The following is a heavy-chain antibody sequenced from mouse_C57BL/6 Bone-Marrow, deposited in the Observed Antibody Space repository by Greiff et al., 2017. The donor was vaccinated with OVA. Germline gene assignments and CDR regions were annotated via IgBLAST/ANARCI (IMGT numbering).Heavy chain of an antibody. V-gene: IGHV1-5*01. CDR3: TRWGPYGSSSFDY. Sequence: VQLQQSGTVLARPGASVKMSCKTSGYTFTSYWMHWVKQRPGQGLEWIGAIYPGNSDTSYNQKFKGKAKLTAVTSASTAYMELGSLTNEDSPVYYCTRWGPYGSSSFDYWGQGTTLTVSS. CDR2: IYPGNSDT. D-gene: IGHD1-1*01. CDR1: GYTFTSYW. J-gene: IGHJ2*01.